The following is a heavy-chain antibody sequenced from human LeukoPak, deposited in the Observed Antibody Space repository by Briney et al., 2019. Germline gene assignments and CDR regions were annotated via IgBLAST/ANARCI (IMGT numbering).Heavy chain of an antibody. Sequence: GGSLRLSCTASGFTFSSYSMNWVRQAPGKGLEWVSYISSSSGTIFYADSVKGRFTISRDNAKNSLYLQMNSLRAEDTAVYYCARGGDPDYWGQGTLVTVSS. V-gene: IGHV3-48*04. CDR3: ARGGDPDY. J-gene: IGHJ4*02. CDR2: ISSSSGTI. CDR1: GFTFSSYS. D-gene: IGHD2-21*02.